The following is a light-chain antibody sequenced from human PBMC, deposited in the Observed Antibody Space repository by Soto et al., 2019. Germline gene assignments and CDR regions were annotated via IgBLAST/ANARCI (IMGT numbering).Light chain of an antibody. CDR2: AAS. CDR1: ESIRIH. V-gene: IGKV1-39*01. CDR3: QQSYSTLT. J-gene: IGKJ3*01. Sequence: DIHMTRSASALSPSLGGLFSIICRASESIRIHLNWYQQKPGKAPRLLIYAASRLQSGVPSRFSGTGSGTDFTLIISSLQPEDFATYYCQQSYSTLTFGPGTKVDIK.